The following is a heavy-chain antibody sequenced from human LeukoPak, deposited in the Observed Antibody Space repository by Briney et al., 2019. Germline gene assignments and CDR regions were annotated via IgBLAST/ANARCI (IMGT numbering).Heavy chain of an antibody. CDR2: ISSSSSYI. CDR1: GFTFSSYS. CDR3: AREVVIAMRPDAFDI. D-gene: IGHD2-21*01. J-gene: IGHJ3*02. V-gene: IGHV3-21*01. Sequence: PGGSLRLSCAASGFTFSSYSMNWVRQAPGKGLEWVSSISSSSSYIYYADSVKGRFTISRDNAKNSLYLQMNSLRAEDTAVYYCAREVVIAMRPDAFDIWGQGTMVTVSS.